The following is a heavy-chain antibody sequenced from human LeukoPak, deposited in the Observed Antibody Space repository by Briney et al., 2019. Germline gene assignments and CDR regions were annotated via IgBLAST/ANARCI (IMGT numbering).Heavy chain of an antibody. CDR1: GGSISSSSYY. Sequence: SQTLSLTRTVSGGSISSSSYYWGCIRQPPGKGLEWIGSIYYSGSTYYNPSLKSRVTISVDTSKNQFSLKLSSVTAADTAVYYCARLGCSSTSCYGGNWFDPWGQGTLVTASS. J-gene: IGHJ5*02. CDR3: ARLGCSSTSCYGGNWFDP. V-gene: IGHV4-39*01. D-gene: IGHD2-2*01. CDR2: IYYSGST.